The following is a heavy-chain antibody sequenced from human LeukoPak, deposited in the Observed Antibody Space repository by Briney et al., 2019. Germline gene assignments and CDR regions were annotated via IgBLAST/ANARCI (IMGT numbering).Heavy chain of an antibody. CDR2: IYTSGST. D-gene: IGHD4-23*01. Sequence: TPSETLSLTCTVSGGSISSGSYYWSWLRQPAGKGLEWIGRIYTSGSTNYNPSLKSRVTISVDTSKNQFSLKLSSVTAADTAVYYCARDSYGGNPTAWFDPWGQGTLVTVSS. CDR3: ARDSYGGNPTAWFDP. V-gene: IGHV4-61*02. J-gene: IGHJ5*02. CDR1: GGSISSGSYY.